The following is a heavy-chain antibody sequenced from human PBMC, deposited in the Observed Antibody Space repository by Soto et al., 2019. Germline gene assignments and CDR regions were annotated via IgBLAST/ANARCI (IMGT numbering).Heavy chain of an antibody. Sequence: ASVKVSCKASGYTFTSYAMHWVRQAPGQRLEWMGWINAGNGNTKYSQKFQGRVTITRDTSASTAYMELSSLRSEDTAVYYCARGLITRVAATGSPPGPPAWGQGTLVTVPS. CDR2: INAGNGNT. D-gene: IGHD2-15*01. J-gene: IGHJ4*02. CDR1: GYTFTSYA. CDR3: ARGLITRVAATGSPPGPPA. V-gene: IGHV1-3*01.